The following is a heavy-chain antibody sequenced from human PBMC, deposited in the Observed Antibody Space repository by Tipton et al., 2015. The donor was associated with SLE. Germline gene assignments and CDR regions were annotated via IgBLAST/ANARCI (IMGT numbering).Heavy chain of an antibody. J-gene: IGHJ3*02. Sequence: SLRLSCAASGFTFSSYWMHWVRQAPGKGLVWVSRINSDGSSTSYADSVKGRFTISRDNSKNTLYVQMNSLRPEDTAVYYCARERGAYCSSTSCFLDAFDIWGQGTMVTVSS. D-gene: IGHD2-2*01. CDR1: GFTFSSYW. CDR2: INSDGSST. CDR3: ARERGAYCSSTSCFLDAFDI. V-gene: IGHV3-74*01.